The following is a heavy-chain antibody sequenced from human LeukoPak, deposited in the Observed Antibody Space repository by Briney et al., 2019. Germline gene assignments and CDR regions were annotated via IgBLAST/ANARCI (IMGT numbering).Heavy chain of an antibody. D-gene: IGHD6-13*01. CDR2: IYYSGST. CDR1: GGSISSGDYY. Sequence: SETLSLTCTVSGGSISSGDYYWSWIRQPPGKGLEWIGYIYYSGSTNYNPSLKSRVTISVDTSKNQFSLKLSSVTAADTAVYYCARGISSSSWYFRLDYFDYWGQGTLVTVSS. CDR3: ARGISSSSWYFRLDYFDY. V-gene: IGHV4-61*08. J-gene: IGHJ4*02.